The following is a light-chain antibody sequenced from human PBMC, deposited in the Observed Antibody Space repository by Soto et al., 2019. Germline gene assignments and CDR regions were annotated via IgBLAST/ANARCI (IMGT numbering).Light chain of an antibody. CDR3: CSYAGNNKKV. Sequence: QSVLTQPPSASGSPGQSVTISCSGTSSDIGNYNYVSWYQQHPGKAPKLMIYEVSQQPSGVPDRFSGSKSGNTASLTVSGLQADDEADYYCCSYAGNNKKVFGTGTKVTVL. CDR2: EVS. V-gene: IGLV2-8*01. CDR1: SSDIGNYNY. J-gene: IGLJ1*01.